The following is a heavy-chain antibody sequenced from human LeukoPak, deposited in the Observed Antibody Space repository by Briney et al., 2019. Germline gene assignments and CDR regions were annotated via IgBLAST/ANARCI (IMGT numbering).Heavy chain of an antibody. J-gene: IGHJ3*01. CDR1: EFTFSNYW. V-gene: IGHV3-74*01. Sequence: GGSLRLSCAASEFTFSNYWMNWVRQAPGKGLVWVSRIKGDGSTTTYADSVKGRFTISRDNAKNTLYLQMNSLRAEDTAVYYCARYYCDSSGSQGAFDLWGQGTMVTVSS. D-gene: IGHD3-22*01. CDR3: ARYYCDSSGSQGAFDL. CDR2: IKGDGSTT.